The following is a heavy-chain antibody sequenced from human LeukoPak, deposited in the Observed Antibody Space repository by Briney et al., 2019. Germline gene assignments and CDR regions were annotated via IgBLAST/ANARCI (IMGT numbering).Heavy chain of an antibody. CDR2: ISGIGGST. D-gene: IGHD3-9*01. Sequence: PGGSLRLSRVPSGFTFSTSGMSWVRQAPGKGLEWVSAISGIGGSTYYADSVKGRFTISRDNSKNTLYLQMNSLRAEDTAVYYCAKDGGEYYDILTGYYPRLYYMDVWGKGTTVTISS. CDR3: AKDGGEYYDILTGYYPRLYYMDV. V-gene: IGHV3-23*01. J-gene: IGHJ6*03. CDR1: GFTFSTSG.